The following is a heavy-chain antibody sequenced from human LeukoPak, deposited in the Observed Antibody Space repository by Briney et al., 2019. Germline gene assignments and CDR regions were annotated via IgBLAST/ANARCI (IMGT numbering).Heavy chain of an antibody. Sequence: PSETLSLTCAVSGGSVGSDTYSWSWIRQPPGKGLEWIGYIYYSGRTYYNPSLKSRVTISVDKSKNQFSLKLTSVTAADTAVYYCARLTPTTLSLYYYYMDVWGKGTTVTVSS. D-gene: IGHD2/OR15-2a*01. V-gene: IGHV4-30-4*07. CDR3: ARLTPTTLSLYYYYMDV. J-gene: IGHJ6*03. CDR1: GGSVGSDTYS. CDR2: IYYSGRT.